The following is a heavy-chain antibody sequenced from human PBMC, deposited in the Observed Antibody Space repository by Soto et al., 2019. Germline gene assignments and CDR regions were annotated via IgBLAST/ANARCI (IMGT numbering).Heavy chain of an antibody. Sequence: GGSLRLSCTVSGFTFSSSTMTWVRQGPGKGLEWVSSISSSSSYIYFADSLKGRFTISRDNAKNSLYLQMNSLRAEDTAVYYCARDIGEMSAVWGQGTQVTVSS. J-gene: IGHJ4*02. V-gene: IGHV3-21*06. D-gene: IGHD3-10*01. CDR1: GFTFSSST. CDR3: ARDIGEMSAV. CDR2: ISSSSSYI.